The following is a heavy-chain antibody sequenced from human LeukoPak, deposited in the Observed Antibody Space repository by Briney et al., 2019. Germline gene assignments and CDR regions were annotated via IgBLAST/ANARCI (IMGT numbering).Heavy chain of an antibody. CDR1: GFIFSSYA. Sequence: GGSLRLSCAASGFIFSSYAMSWVRQAPGKGLEGVSVIYSRGATYYADSVKGRFTISRDNSKNTLYLQMNSLRVEDTAVYYCAARNYWGQGTLVTVSS. D-gene: IGHD1-14*01. CDR2: IYSRGAT. V-gene: IGHV3-23*03. J-gene: IGHJ4*02. CDR3: AARNY.